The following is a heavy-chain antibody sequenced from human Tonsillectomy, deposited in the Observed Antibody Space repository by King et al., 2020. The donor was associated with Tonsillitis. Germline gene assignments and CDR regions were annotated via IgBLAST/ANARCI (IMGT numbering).Heavy chain of an antibody. CDR2: ISWNSGSF. Sequence: VQLVESGGGLVQPGRSLRLSWAASGFTFDDYAMHWVRPAPGKGLEWVSGISWNSGSFGYWDSVKGRFTISRDNDKNSLYLQMNSLTAEDTALYYCSKARGGSAAAFDMWGQGTMVTVSS. V-gene: IGHV3-9*01. CDR3: SKARGGSAAAFDM. J-gene: IGHJ3*02. D-gene: IGHD1-26*01. CDR1: GFTFDDYA.